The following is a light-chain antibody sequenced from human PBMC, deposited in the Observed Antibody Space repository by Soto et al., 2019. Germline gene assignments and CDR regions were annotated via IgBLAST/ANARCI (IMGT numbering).Light chain of an antibody. CDR2: EVN. CDR3: SSYAGNNNLYV. CDR1: SSDVGTYNY. J-gene: IGLJ1*01. Sequence: QSVLTQPPSASGSPGQSVTISCTGTSSDVGTYNYVSWYRQHPGKAPKLMIYEVNKRPAGVPDRFSGSKSGIMASLTVSGLQAEDEADYYCSSYAGNNNLYVFGTGTKVTVL. V-gene: IGLV2-8*01.